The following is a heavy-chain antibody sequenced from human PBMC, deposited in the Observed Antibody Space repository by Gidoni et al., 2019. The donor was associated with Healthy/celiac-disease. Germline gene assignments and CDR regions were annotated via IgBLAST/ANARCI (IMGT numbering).Heavy chain of an antibody. Sequence: VQLQQWGAGLLKPSETMSLTCAVYGGSFSGYYWSWIRQPPGKGLEWIGEINHSGSTNYNPSLKSRVTISVDTSKNQFSLKLSSVTAADTAVYYCARGDYVVVPNLNAFDIWGQGTMVTVSS. J-gene: IGHJ3*02. D-gene: IGHD2-2*01. V-gene: IGHV4-34*01. CDR1: GGSFSGYY. CDR2: INHSGST. CDR3: ARGDYVVVPNLNAFDI.